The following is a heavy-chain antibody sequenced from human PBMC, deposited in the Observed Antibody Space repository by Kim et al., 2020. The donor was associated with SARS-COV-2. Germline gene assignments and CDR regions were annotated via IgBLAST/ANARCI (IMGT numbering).Heavy chain of an antibody. V-gene: IGHV3-23*01. D-gene: IGHD2-15*01. CDR3: AKVGYCRRIDCYHAFDV. Sequence: SVKGRFTISRDNLKNTLYLQMNSLRAEDTAVYYWAKVGYCRRIDCYHAFDVWGQGTVVTVSS. J-gene: IGHJ3*01.